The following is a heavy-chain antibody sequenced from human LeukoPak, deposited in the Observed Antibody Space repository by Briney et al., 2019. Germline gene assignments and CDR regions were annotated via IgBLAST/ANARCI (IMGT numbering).Heavy chain of an antibody. CDR2: IYSGGST. J-gene: IGHJ5*02. Sequence: GGSLRLSCAASGFTVSSNYMSWVRQAPGKGLEWVSVIYSGGSTYYADSVKGRFTISRDNSKNTLYLQMNSLRDEDTAVYYCARENYDSLTGDPTNWFDPWGQGTLVTVSS. CDR1: GFTVSSNY. D-gene: IGHD3-9*01. V-gene: IGHV3-53*01. CDR3: ARENYDSLTGDPTNWFDP.